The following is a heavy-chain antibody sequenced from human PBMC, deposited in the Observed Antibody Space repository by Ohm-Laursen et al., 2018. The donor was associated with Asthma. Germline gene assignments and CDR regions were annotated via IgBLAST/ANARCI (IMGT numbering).Heavy chain of an antibody. V-gene: IGHV3-30*03. J-gene: IGHJ4*02. CDR3: ARVGYSGTPGDY. D-gene: IGHD5-12*01. CDR2: ISFHGYNQ. Sequence: SLRLSCTASGFTFSSYGMHWVRQAPGKGLELVAIISFHGYNQYYTDSVRGRFTVSRDNADNSLFLHLTSLRAEDTAVYYCARVGYSGTPGDYWGQGTLVSVSS. CDR1: GFTFSSYG.